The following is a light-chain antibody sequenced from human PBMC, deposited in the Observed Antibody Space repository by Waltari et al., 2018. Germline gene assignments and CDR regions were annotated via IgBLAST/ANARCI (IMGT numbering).Light chain of an antibody. V-gene: IGLV2-23*02. CDR1: SSDVGLYNL. Sequence: QSALTQPASVSGSPGQSITISCSGTSSDVGLYNLVSWYQQHRGKAPKLIIYDVYRRPSGVSIRFSGSKSGNTASLTISGLQAEDEADYYCCSYGGRGIYTWVFGGGTKLTVL. CDR3: CSYGGRGIYTWV. J-gene: IGLJ3*02. CDR2: DVY.